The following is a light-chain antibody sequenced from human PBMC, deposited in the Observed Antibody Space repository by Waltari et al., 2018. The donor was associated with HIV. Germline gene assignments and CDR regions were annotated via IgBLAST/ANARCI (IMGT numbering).Light chain of an antibody. J-gene: IGLJ1*01. CDR3: AAWDDSLNGYV. V-gene: IGLV1-44*01. CDR2: SNK. Sequence: QSVLTQPPSASGTPGQRVTISCSGSSSNIGTNTVTWYQQLPGTAPKLIICSNKQLPPGFPDRCSGSKSGTSASLAISGLQSEDEADYDCAAWDDSLNGYVFGTGTKVTVL. CDR1: SSNIGTNT.